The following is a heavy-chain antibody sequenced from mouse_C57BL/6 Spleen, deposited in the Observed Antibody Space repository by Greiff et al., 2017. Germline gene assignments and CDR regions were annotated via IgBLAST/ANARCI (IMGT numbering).Heavy chain of an antibody. CDR1: GYAFSSYW. CDR3: ARDYYDYGGGFDY. V-gene: IGHV1-80*01. J-gene: IGHJ2*01. CDR2: IYPGDGDT. D-gene: IGHD2-4*01. Sequence: QVQLKQSGAELVKPGASVKISCKASGYAFSSYWMNWVKQRPGKGLEWIGQIYPGDGDTNYNGKFKGKATLTADKSSSTAYMQLSSLTSEDSAVYFCARDYYDYGGGFDYWGQGTTLTVSS.